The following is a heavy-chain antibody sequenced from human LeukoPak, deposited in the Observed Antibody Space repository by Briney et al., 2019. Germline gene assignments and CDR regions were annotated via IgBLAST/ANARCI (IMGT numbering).Heavy chain of an antibody. D-gene: IGHD7-27*01. CDR1: GGSVSDYY. CDR3: ASRKLGNDY. V-gene: IGHV4-59*02. J-gene: IGHJ4*02. Sequence: SETLSLTCTISGGSVSDYYWSWIRQSPGKGLEWIGYIYHTGSTSYSPSLKSRVTISADASQNQFSLKLSSVTAADTAVYYCASRKLGNDYWGQGTLVTVSS. CDR2: IYHTGST.